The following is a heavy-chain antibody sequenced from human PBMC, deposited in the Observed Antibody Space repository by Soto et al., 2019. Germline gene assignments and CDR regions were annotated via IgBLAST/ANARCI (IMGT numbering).Heavy chain of an antibody. CDR3: TTFSSWSFYYYYGMDV. Sequence: EVQLVESGGGLVKPGGSLRLSCAASGFTFSNAWMNWVRQAPGKGLEWVGRIKSKTDGGTTDYAAPVKGRFTISRDDSKNTLYLQMNSLKTEDTALYYWTTFSSWSFYYYYGMDVWGQGTTVTVSS. D-gene: IGHD6-13*01. V-gene: IGHV3-15*07. CDR1: GFTFSNAW. CDR2: IKSKTDGGTT. J-gene: IGHJ6*02.